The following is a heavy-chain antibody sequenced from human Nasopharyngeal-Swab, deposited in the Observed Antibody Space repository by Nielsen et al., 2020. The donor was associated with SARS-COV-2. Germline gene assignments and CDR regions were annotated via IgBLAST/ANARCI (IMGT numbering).Heavy chain of an antibody. CDR3: ARARGITGTTFLDY. Sequence: GESLKISCAASGFSFSSYDMYWVRQDTGKGLEWVSAIGTAGDTYYPGSVKGRFTISREDTKKSLYLQMNSLRAGDTAVYYCARARGITGTTFLDYWGQGTLVTVSS. CDR1: GFSFSSYD. V-gene: IGHV3-13*01. J-gene: IGHJ4*02. CDR2: IGTAGDT. D-gene: IGHD1-7*01.